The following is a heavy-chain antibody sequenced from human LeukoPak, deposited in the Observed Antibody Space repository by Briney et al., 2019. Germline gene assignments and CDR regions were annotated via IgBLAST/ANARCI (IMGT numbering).Heavy chain of an antibody. J-gene: IGHJ5*02. CDR2: INAGNGNT. Sequence: AAVKVSCKASGYTFTSYAMHWVRQAPGQRLEWMGWINAGNGNTKYSQKFQGRVTITRDTSASTAYRELSSLRSEDTAVYYCARDRSSGWEGNWFDPWGQGTLVTVSS. V-gene: IGHV1-3*01. CDR1: GYTFTSYA. CDR3: ARDRSSGWEGNWFDP. D-gene: IGHD6-19*01.